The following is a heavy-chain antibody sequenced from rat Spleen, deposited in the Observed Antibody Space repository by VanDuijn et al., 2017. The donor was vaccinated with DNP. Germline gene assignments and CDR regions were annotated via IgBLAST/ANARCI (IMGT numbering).Heavy chain of an antibody. J-gene: IGHJ2*01. D-gene: IGHD1-10*01. CDR1: GFNFSDYY. CDR3: ERRPFATTHFDY. Sequence: EVQLVESGGGLVQPGRSLKLSCAASGFNFSDYYMAWVRQAPKKGLEWVASISYEDSSTYYGDSVKGRFTISRNNAKNTLYLQMNSLRSEDTATYHCERRPFATTHFDYWGQGVMVTASS. CDR2: ISYEDSST. V-gene: IGHV5-22*01.